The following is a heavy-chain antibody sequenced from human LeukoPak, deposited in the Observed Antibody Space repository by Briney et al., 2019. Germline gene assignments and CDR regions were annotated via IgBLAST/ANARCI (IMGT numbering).Heavy chain of an antibody. J-gene: IGHJ4*02. D-gene: IGHD2-2*01. CDR3: ARRPLVVVPAATRGPKLHFDY. CDR2: INHSGST. CDR1: GGSFSGYY. V-gene: IGHV4-34*01. Sequence: PSETLSLTCAVYGGSFSGYYWSWIRQPPGKGLEWIGEINHSGSTNYNPSLKSRVTISVDTSKNQFSLKLSSVTAADTAVYYCARRPLVVVPAATRGPKLHFDYWGQGTLVTVSS.